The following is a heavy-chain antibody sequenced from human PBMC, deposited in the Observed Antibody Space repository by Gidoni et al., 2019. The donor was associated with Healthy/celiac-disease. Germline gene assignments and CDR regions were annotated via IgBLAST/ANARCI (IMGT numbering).Heavy chain of an antibody. CDR3: ANGRYYDFWSGYYQDWFDP. CDR2: ISGRGGST. D-gene: IGHD3-3*01. CDR1: GFTFSSYA. J-gene: IGHJ5*02. V-gene: IGHV3-23*01. Sequence: EVQLLESGGGLVQPGGSLRLSCAASGFTFSSYAMSWVRQAPGKGLEWVSAISGRGGSTYYADSVKGRFTISRDNSKNTLYLQMNSLRAEDTAVYYCANGRYYDFWSGYYQDWFDPWGQGTLVTVSS.